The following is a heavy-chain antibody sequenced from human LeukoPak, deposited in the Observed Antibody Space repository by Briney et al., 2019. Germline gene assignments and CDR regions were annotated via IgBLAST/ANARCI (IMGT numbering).Heavy chain of an antibody. CDR3: AKIAARDTGEGY. V-gene: IGHV1-46*01. CDR1: GYTFTSNH. J-gene: IGHJ4*02. Sequence: ASVKVSCKASGYTFTSNHIHWVRQAPGQGLEWTGVINPSGDSTSYAPNFQGRVTVTRDTSTSTVYMELSSLRSEDTAIYDCAKIAARDTGEGYWGQGTLVTVSS. D-gene: IGHD6-6*01. CDR2: INPSGDST.